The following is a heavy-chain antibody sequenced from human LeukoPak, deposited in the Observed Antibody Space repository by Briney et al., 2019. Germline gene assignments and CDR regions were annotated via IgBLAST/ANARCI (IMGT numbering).Heavy chain of an antibody. CDR3: ARFPYDSMYYGMDV. CDR2: IKQDGSEK. V-gene: IGHV3-7*01. D-gene: IGHD3-22*01. CDR1: GFTFSSYW. J-gene: IGHJ6*02. Sequence: GGSLRLSCAASGFTFSSYWMSWVRQAPGKGLEWVANIKQDGSEKYCVDSVKGRFTISRDNAKNSLYLQMNSLRAEDTAVYYCARFPYDSMYYGMDVWGQGTTVTVSS.